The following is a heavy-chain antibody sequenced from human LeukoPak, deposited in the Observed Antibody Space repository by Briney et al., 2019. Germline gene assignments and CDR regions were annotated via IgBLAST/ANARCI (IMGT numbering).Heavy chain of an antibody. Sequence: ASVKVSCKASGGTFSSYAISWVRQAPGQGLEWMGGIIPIFGTANYAQKFQGRVTITADKSTSTAYMELSSLRSEDTAVYYCARTFARYYYYYYYMDVWGKGTTVTVSS. CDR1: GGTFSSYA. CDR2: IIPIFGTA. CDR3: ARTFARYYYYYYYMDV. J-gene: IGHJ6*03. V-gene: IGHV1-69*06.